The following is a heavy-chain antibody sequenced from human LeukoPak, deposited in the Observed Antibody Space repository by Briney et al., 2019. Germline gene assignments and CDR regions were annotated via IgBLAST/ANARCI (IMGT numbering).Heavy chain of an antibody. CDR1: GYTFTSYG. D-gene: IGHD6-13*01. Sequence: ASVKVSCKASGYTFTSYGIGWVRQAPGQGLEWMGWISAYNGNTNYAQKLQGRVTMTTDTSTSTAYMELRSLRSDDAAVYYCVRGIAAAGVDYWGQGTLVTVSS. V-gene: IGHV1-18*01. J-gene: IGHJ4*02. CDR2: ISAYNGNT. CDR3: VRGIAAAGVDY.